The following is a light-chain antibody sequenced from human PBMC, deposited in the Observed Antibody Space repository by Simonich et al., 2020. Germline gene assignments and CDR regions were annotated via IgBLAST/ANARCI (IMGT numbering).Light chain of an antibody. CDR2: KVS. CDR3: MQSIQLPPIT. Sequence: DVVMTQSPLSLPVTLGQPASISCRSSQSLVHSDGNTYLNWFQHRPGQSPRRLIYKVSKRDSGVPDRCRGSGSGTDFTLKISRVEAEDVGVYYCMQSIQLPPITFGQGTRLEIK. J-gene: IGKJ5*01. V-gene: IGKV2-30*02. CDR1: QSLVHSDGNTY.